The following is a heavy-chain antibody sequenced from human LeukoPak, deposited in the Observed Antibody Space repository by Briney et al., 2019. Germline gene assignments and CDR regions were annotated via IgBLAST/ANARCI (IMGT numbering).Heavy chain of an antibody. J-gene: IGHJ4*02. Sequence: GGTLRLSCAASGFTFSSYGMSWVRQAPGKGLEWVSAISGSGGSTYYADSVKGRLTISRDNSKNTLYLQMNSLRAEDTAVYYCAKGPLLLWFGELPLGDFDYWGQGTLVTVSS. CDR3: AKGPLLLWFGELPLGDFDY. CDR2: ISGSGGST. CDR1: GFTFSSYG. V-gene: IGHV3-23*01. D-gene: IGHD3-10*01.